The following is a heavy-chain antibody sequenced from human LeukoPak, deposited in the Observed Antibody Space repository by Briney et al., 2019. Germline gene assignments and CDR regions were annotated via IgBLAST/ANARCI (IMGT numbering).Heavy chain of an antibody. Sequence: SETLSLTYTVSGGSISSYYWSWIRQPAGKGLEWIGRIYTSGSTNYNPSLKSRVTMSVDTSKNRFSLKLSSVTAADTAVYYCARYLRGYYDSSGYPGDYYYYGMDVWGQGTTVTVSS. CDR2: IYTSGST. CDR3: ARYLRGYYDSSGYPGDYYYYGMDV. V-gene: IGHV4-4*07. J-gene: IGHJ6*02. CDR1: GGSISSYY. D-gene: IGHD3-22*01.